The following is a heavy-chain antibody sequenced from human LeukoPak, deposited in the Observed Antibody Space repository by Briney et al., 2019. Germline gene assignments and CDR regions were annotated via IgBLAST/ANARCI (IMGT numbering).Heavy chain of an antibody. CDR1: GGSISSSSYY. V-gene: IGHV4-39*01. CDR3: ARSFGSGYYTSTGWFDP. CDR2: IYYSGST. D-gene: IGHD3-3*01. Sequence: SETLSLTCTVSGGSISSSSYYWGWIRQPPGKGLEWIGRIYYSGSTYYNPSLKSRVTISVDTSKNQFSLKLSSVTAADTAVYYCARSFGSGYYTSTGWFDPWGQGTLVTVSS. J-gene: IGHJ5*02.